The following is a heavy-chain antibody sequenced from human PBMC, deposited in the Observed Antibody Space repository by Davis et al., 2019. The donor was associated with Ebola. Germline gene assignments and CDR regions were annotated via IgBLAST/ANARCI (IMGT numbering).Heavy chain of an antibody. D-gene: IGHD3-3*01. CDR2: ISYDGSNK. CDR1: GFTFSNYY. Sequence: PGGSLRLSCPPSGFTFSNYYMHWVRQAPGKGLEWVAVISYDGSNKYYADSVKGRFTISRDNSKNTLYLQMNSLRAEDTAVYYCAKDRRYDFWSGSTFDYWGQGTLVTVSS. V-gene: IGHV3-30*18. J-gene: IGHJ4*02. CDR3: AKDRRYDFWSGSTFDY.